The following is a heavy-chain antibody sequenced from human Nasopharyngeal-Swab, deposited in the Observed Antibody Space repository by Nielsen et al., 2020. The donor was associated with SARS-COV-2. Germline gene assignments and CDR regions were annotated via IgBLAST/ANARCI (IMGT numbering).Heavy chain of an antibody. Sequence: GESLKISCAASGFTFSSYGMHWVRHAPGKGLEWVAVIWYDGSNKYYADSVKGRFTISRDNSKNTLYLQMNSLRAEDTAVYYCARDEMGDLIGYCSSTSCYPDYWGQGTLVTVSS. D-gene: IGHD2-2*01. V-gene: IGHV3-33*01. CDR2: IWYDGSNK. J-gene: IGHJ4*02. CDR1: GFTFSSYG. CDR3: ARDEMGDLIGYCSSTSCYPDY.